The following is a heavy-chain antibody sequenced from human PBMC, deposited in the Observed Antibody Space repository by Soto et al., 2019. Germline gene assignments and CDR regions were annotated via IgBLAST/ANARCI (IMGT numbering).Heavy chain of an antibody. Sequence: GGSLRLSCAASGVTFGHYAMIWVRLAPGKGLEWVSVVGPSGASTFYADSVRGRFTISRDNSETTLYLQMNSLRAADTALYFCARSYYYDSTGYYRTFDYWGPGTLVTVSS. J-gene: IGHJ4*02. CDR2: VGPSGAST. D-gene: IGHD3-22*01. V-gene: IGHV3-23*01. CDR3: ARSYYYDSTGYYRTFDY. CDR1: GVTFGHYA.